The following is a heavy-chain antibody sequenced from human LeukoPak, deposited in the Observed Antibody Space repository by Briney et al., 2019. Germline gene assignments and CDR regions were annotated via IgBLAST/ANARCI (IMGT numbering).Heavy chain of an antibody. CDR2: ISYDGSNE. D-gene: IGHD2-8*01. CDR1: GFTFSSYA. V-gene: IGHV3-30*04. Sequence: GGSLRLSCATSGFTFSSYAMHWVRPAPGNGLEWVAVISYDGSNEYYAGSVKGRFTISRDSSKNTLYLQMNSLRAEDTAVYYCARDRDCTNGICYTDYWGQGTLVAVSS. CDR3: ARDRDCTNGICYTDY. J-gene: IGHJ4*02.